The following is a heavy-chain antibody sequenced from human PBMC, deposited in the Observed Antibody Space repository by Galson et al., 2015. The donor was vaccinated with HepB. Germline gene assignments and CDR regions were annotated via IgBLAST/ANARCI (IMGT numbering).Heavy chain of an antibody. CDR1: GFTFGDYA. V-gene: IGHV3-49*03. CDR3: TRAAYSYGLYYFDY. CDR2: IRSKACGGTT. J-gene: IGHJ4*02. Sequence: SLRLSCAASGFTFGDYAMSWFRQAPGKGLEWVGFIRSKACGGTTESAASVKGRFTISRDDSKSIAYLHMNSLKTEDTAVYYCTRAAYSYGLYYFDYWGQGTLVPVSS. D-gene: IGHD5-18*01.